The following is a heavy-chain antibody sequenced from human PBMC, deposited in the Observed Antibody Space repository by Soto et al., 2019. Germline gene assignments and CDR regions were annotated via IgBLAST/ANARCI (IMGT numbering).Heavy chain of an antibody. CDR3: ARGGTAAGPFDY. CDR2: ISSSSSYI. CDR1: GFTFSSYS. Sequence: VGSLRLSCAASGFTFSSYSMNWVRQAPGKGLEWVSSISSSSSYIYYADSVKGRFTISRDNAKNSLYLQMNSLRAEDTAVYYCARGGTAAGPFDYWGQGTLVTVSS. J-gene: IGHJ4*02. D-gene: IGHD6-13*01. V-gene: IGHV3-21*01.